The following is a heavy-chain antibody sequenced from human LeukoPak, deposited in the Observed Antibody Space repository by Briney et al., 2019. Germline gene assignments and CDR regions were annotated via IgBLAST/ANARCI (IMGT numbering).Heavy chain of an antibody. V-gene: IGHV3-53*01. CDR1: GFTVSNNY. CDR3: ARESRGGDSGWYGVAY. CDR2: LYSGGTI. Sequence: GGSLRLSCVVSGFTVSNNYMSWVRQAPGKGLEWVSVLYSGGTIYYAGSVKGRFTISRDNSKNTLYLQMNSLRAEDTAVYYCARESRGGDSGWYGVAYWGQGTLVTVSS. J-gene: IGHJ4*02. D-gene: IGHD6-19*01.